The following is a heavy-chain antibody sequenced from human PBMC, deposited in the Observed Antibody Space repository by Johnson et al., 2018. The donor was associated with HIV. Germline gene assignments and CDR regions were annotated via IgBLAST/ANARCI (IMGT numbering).Heavy chain of an antibody. J-gene: IGHJ3*01. CDR3: AKDPGWFGEPGDAFDL. CDR1: GFTFSSYW. D-gene: IGHD3-10*01. Sequence: VQLVESGGGLVQPGGSLRLSCAASGFTFSSYWMSWVRQAPGKGLEWVANIKQDGSEKYYVDSVKGRFTISRDNSKNTLYLQMNSLRAEDTAVYYCAKDPGWFGEPGDAFDLWGQGTMVTVSS. V-gene: IGHV3-7*03. CDR2: IKQDGSEK.